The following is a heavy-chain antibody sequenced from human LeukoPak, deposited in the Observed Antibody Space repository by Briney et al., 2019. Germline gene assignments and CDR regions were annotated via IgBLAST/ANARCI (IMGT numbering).Heavy chain of an antibody. CDR3: VRPHVSGSSGWVPYYFDY. CDR2: IYYSGST. D-gene: IGHD6-19*01. Sequence: SETLSLTCTVSGGSISSSSYYWGWIRQPPGKGLEWIGSIYYSGSTYYNPSLKSRVTISVDTSKNQFSLKLSSVTAADTAVYYCVRPHVSGSSGWVPYYFDYWGQGTLVTVSS. CDR1: GGSISSSSYY. V-gene: IGHV4-39*01. J-gene: IGHJ4*02.